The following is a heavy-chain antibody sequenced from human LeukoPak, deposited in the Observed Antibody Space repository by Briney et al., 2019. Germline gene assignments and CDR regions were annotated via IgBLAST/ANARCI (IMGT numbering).Heavy chain of an antibody. CDR1: GFTVSSNY. CDR2: INWNGGST. Sequence: GGSLRLSCAASGFTVSSNYMSWVRQAPGKGLEWVSGINWNGGSTGYADSVKGRFTISRDNAKNSLYLQMNSLRAEDTALYYCTIFGVVKGFDYWGQGTLVTVSS. CDR3: TIFGVVKGFDY. J-gene: IGHJ4*02. D-gene: IGHD3-3*01. V-gene: IGHV3-20*04.